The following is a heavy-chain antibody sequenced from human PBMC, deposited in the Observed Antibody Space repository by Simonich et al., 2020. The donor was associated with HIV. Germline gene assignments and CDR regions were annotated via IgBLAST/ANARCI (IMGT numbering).Heavy chain of an antibody. CDR2: DNPDSGAT. V-gene: IGHV1-2*02. J-gene: IGHJ3*02. Sequence: QVQLVQSGAEVKKPGASVKVACKASGYTFIDDYIHWVRQAPGQGLEWMGWDNPDSGATEFAQKFQGRVTLTRDTSITTAYMEVSRLTSDDTAVYYCAREGNQLEDAFNIWGQGTMVTVSS. CDR3: AREGNQLEDAFNI. CDR1: GYTFIDDY. D-gene: IGHD6-13*01.